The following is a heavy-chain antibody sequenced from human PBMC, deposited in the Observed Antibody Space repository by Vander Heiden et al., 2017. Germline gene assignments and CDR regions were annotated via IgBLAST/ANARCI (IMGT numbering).Heavy chain of an antibody. D-gene: IGHD5-12*01. CDR3: ARDQRWLQLLDYYDYGMDV. J-gene: IGHJ6*02. Sequence: QVQLVQSGAEVKKPGASVKVSCKASGYTFTSYGISWVRQAPGQGLEWMGWISAYNGNTNYAQKLQGRVTMTTDTSTSTAYMELRSLRSDDTAVYYCARDQRWLQLLDYYDYGMDVWGQGTTVTVSS. CDR2: ISAYNGNT. V-gene: IGHV1-18*01. CDR1: GYTFTSYG.